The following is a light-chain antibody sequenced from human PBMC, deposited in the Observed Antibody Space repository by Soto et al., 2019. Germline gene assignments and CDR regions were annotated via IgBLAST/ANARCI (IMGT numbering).Light chain of an antibody. CDR3: SSYNTSSPYV. J-gene: IGLJ1*01. Sequence: QSALTQPASVSGSPGQSITISCTGTSNDVGGYNYVSWYQQHPGKAPQLVIYEVSHRPSGISDRFSGSKSGNTASLTISGLQVEDEAEYYCSSYNTSSPYVFGPGTKLTVL. CDR1: SNDVGGYNY. CDR2: EVS. V-gene: IGLV2-14*01.